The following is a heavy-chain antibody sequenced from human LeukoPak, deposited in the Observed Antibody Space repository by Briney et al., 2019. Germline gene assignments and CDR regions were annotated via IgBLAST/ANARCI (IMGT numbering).Heavy chain of an antibody. CDR1: GFTFSSYA. CDR2: ISGSGGTT. J-gene: IGHJ4*02. Sequence: GGSLRLSCAASGFTFSSYAMTWVRQAPGKGLGWVSLISGSGGTTYYADSVKGRFTISRDNSKNTLYLQMNSLRAEDTAVYYCAKDRITMVRGVDYWGQGTLVTVSS. CDR3: AKDRITMVRGVDY. D-gene: IGHD3-10*01. V-gene: IGHV3-23*01.